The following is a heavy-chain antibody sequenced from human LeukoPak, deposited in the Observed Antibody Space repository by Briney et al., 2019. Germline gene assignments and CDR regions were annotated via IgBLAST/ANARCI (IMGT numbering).Heavy chain of an antibody. CDR3: AKGGYYYYMDV. CDR1: GFTFSIYP. CDR2: ITASGGST. Sequence: SGGSLRLSCAASGFTFSIYPMSWVRQAPGKGLEGVSVITASGGSTYYADSVKGRLTISRDNFKNTLYLQMNNLITEDTAVYYCAKGGYYYYMDVWGKGTTVTVSS. J-gene: IGHJ6*03. V-gene: IGHV3-23*01.